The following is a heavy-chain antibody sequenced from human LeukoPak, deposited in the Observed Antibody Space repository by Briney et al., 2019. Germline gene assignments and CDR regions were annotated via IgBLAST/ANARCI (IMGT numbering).Heavy chain of an antibody. CDR3: ARLLGYCSSTSCYTAWFDP. V-gene: IGHV5-51*01. Sequence: GESLKISCKGSGYSFTSYWIGWVRQMPGKGLEWMGIIYPGDSDTRYSPSFQGQVPISADKSISTAYLQWTSLKASDTAMYYCARLLGYCSSTSCYTAWFDPWGQGTLVTVSS. CDR2: IYPGDSDT. CDR1: GYSFTSYW. D-gene: IGHD2-2*02. J-gene: IGHJ5*02.